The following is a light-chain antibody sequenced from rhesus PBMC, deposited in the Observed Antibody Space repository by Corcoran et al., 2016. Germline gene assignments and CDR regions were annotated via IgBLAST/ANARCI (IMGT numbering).Light chain of an antibody. Sequence: DIQMTQSPSSLSASVGDRVTITCRASQGITNDLAWYQQKPGESSKLLIYEASSLQSGIPSRFSGSGSGTDFTLTISSLQSEDFATYYCQHYYSFPLTFGGGTKVEIK. J-gene: IGKJ4*01. CDR1: QGITND. CDR3: QHYYSFPLT. CDR2: EAS. V-gene: IGKV1-25*01.